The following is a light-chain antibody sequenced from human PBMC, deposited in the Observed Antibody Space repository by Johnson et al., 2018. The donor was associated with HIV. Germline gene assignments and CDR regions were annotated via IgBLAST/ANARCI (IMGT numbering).Light chain of an antibody. J-gene: IGLJ1*01. CDR1: SSNIGNNY. V-gene: IGLV1-51*02. Sequence: QSVLTQPPSVSAAPGQKVTISCSGSSSNIGNNYVSWYQQLPGTAPKLLIYENNKRPSGISDRFSASKSGTSATLGITGLQTGDEADYYCGTWDSSLSAFYVFGTGTKVTVL. CDR2: ENN. CDR3: GTWDSSLSAFYV.